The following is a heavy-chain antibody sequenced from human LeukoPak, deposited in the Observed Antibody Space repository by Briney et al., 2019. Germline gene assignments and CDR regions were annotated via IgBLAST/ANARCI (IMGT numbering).Heavy chain of an antibody. CDR2: IYSGGST. Sequence: GGSLRLSCAASGFTVSSNYMSWVRQAPGKGLEWVSVIYSGGSTYYADSVKGRFTISRDNSKNTLYLQMNSLRAEDTAVYYCAIDVALDDYYYYMDVWGKGTTVTVSS. CDR3: AIDVALDDYYYYMDV. D-gene: IGHD3-9*01. J-gene: IGHJ6*03. V-gene: IGHV3-66*02. CDR1: GFTVSSNY.